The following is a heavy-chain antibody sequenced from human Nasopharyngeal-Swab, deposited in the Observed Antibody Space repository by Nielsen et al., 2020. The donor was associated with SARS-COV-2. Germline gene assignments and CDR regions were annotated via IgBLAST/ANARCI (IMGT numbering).Heavy chain of an antibody. D-gene: IGHD3-16*01. V-gene: IGHV3-9*01. Sequence: LSLTCVASRFTFDDYAMHWVRQVPGKGLVWVSGISWNSGTIGYVESVRGRFTISRDNAKNSLYLQMNSLRAEDTAFYYCAKGLGGVYQPYYYYVMDVWGQGTAVTVSS. CDR3: AKGLGGVYQPYYYYVMDV. CDR1: RFTFDDYA. J-gene: IGHJ6*02. CDR2: ISWNSGTI.